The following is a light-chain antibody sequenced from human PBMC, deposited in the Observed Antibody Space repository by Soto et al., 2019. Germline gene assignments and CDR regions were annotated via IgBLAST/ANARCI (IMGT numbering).Light chain of an antibody. CDR1: QNIVRW. J-gene: IGKJ1*01. CDR2: DAS. Sequence: DSQMTQSPSTLSASVGDRVTITCRASQNIVRWLAWYQQKPGKAPKLLIYDASSLESGVPSRFSGSGSGTEFTLTISSLQPDDFATYYCQQYNSYWTFGQGTKVDIK. CDR3: QQYNSYWT. V-gene: IGKV1-5*01.